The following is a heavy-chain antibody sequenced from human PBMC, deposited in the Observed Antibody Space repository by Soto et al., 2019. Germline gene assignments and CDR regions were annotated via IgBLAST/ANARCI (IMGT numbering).Heavy chain of an antibody. D-gene: IGHD3-10*01. CDR1: GFTFINFA. Sequence: EMQLLESGGGLVQPGGSLRLSCAGSGFTFINFAMNWVRQAPGKGLEWVSTISGGGDAAFFADSVRGRFTISRDNSKDTVTLQMNSLGVDDTAVYYCARKVPGSTSRPDYWYFDLWGRGTLVTVSS. CDR3: ARKVPGSTSRPDYWYFDL. V-gene: IGHV3-23*01. CDR2: ISGGGDAA. J-gene: IGHJ2*01.